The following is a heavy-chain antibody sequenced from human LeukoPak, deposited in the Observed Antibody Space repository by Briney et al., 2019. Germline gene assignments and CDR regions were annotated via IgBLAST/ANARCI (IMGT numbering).Heavy chain of an antibody. CDR3: ARVMYCGGDCSLPPFDY. CDR1: GGTFSSYA. J-gene: IGHJ4*02. V-gene: IGHV1-69*13. CDR2: IIPIFGTA. D-gene: IGHD2-21*02. Sequence: SVKVSCKASGGTFSSYAISWVRQAPGQGLEWMGGIIPIFGTANYAQKFQGRVTITADESTSTAYMELSSLRSEDTAVYYCARVMYCGGDCSLPPFDYWGQGTLVTVSS.